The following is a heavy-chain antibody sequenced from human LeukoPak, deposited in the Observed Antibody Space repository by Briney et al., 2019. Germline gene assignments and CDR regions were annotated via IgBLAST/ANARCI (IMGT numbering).Heavy chain of an antibody. D-gene: IGHD3-9*01. J-gene: IGHJ6*03. CDR2: VYHDGST. CDR1: GYSISSNYY. Sequence: SETQSLTCSVSGYSISSNYYWGWIRQSPGKGLEWIGSVYHDGSTYYNPSLKSRVTISVDTSKNQFSLKLSSVTAADTAVYYCARAGILRFFDSYYYMDVWGKGTTVTVSS. CDR3: ARAGILRFFDSYYYMDV. V-gene: IGHV4-38-2*02.